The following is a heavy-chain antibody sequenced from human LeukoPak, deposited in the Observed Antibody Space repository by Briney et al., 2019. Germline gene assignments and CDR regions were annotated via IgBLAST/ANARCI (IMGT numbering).Heavy chain of an antibody. V-gene: IGHV1-46*01. D-gene: IGHD6-13*01. CDR2: INPSGGST. Sequence: ASVKVSRKASGYTFTSNYIHWVRQAPGQGLEWMGTINPSGGSTTFAQKFQGRVTMTRDTSTSTPYMELSSLESDDTAVYFCARAVAAGRRFDYWGQGTLAIVSS. J-gene: IGHJ4*02. CDR1: GYTFTSNY. CDR3: ARAVAAGRRFDY.